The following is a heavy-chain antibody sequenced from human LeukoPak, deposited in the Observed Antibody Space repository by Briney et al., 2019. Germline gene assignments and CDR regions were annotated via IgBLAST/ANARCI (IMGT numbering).Heavy chain of an antibody. D-gene: IGHD2-15*01. CDR3: ANSERVVAATLDY. CDR1: GFTFSSYA. J-gene: IGHJ4*02. CDR2: ISYDGSNK. Sequence: GRSLRLSCAASGFTFSSYAMHWVRQAPSKGLEWVAVISYDGSNKYYADSVKGRFTISRDNSKNTLYLQMNSLRAEDTAVYYCANSERVVAATLDYWGQGTLVTVSS. V-gene: IGHV3-30*04.